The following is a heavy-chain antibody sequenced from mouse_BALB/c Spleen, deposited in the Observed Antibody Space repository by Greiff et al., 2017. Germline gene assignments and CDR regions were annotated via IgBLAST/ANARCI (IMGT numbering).Heavy chain of an antibody. CDR1: GYSITSDYA. D-gene: IGHD1-1*01. Sequence: EVKLMESGPGLVKPSQSLSLTCTVTGYSITSDYAWNWIRQFPGNKLEWMGYISYSGSTSYNPSLKSRISITRDTSKNQFFLQLNSVTTEDTATYYCARRDYGSSWFAYWGQGTLVTVSA. J-gene: IGHJ3*01. CDR3: ARRDYGSSWFAY. CDR2: ISYSGST. V-gene: IGHV3-2*02.